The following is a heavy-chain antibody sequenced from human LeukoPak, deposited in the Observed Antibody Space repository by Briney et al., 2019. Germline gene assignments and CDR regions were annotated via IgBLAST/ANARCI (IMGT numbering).Heavy chain of an antibody. J-gene: IGHJ4*02. Sequence: SVKVSCKASGGTFSSYAISWVRQAPGQGLEWMGRIIPIFGTANYAQKFQGRVTITTDESTSTAYMELSSLRSEDTAVYYCARVGYSYGYLDYWGQGTLVTVSS. CDR1: GGTFSSYA. CDR3: ARVGYSYGYLDY. CDR2: IIPIFGTA. D-gene: IGHD5-18*01. V-gene: IGHV1-69*05.